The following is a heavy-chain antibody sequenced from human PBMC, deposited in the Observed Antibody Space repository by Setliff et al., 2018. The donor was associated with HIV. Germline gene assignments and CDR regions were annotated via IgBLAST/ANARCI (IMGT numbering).Heavy chain of an antibody. V-gene: IGHV4-38-2*01. J-gene: IGHJ5*02. D-gene: IGHD6-19*01. CDR3: ARPRRVRSRAWYWFDI. Sequence: SETLSLTCAASGYSINSGFSRAWIRQPPGQGPQWIGSIYQSGSIYYNPSLQSRVTISVDSSKNQSSLNLFSVTAADTAVYYCARPRRVRSRAWYWFDIWGQGTLVTVS. CDR1: GYSINSGFS. CDR2: IYQSGSI.